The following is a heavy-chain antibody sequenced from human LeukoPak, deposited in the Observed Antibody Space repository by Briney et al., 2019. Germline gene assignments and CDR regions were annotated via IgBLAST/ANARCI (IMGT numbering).Heavy chain of an antibody. V-gene: IGHV3-21*01. D-gene: IGHD6-13*01. CDR2: ISSSSSYI. CDR3: ATIAAAGTDAFDI. CDR1: GFTFSSY. J-gene: IGHJ3*02. Sequence: GGSLRLSCAASGFTFSSYMNWVRQAPGKGLEWVSSISSSSSYIYYADSVKGRFTISRDNAKNSLYLQMNSLRAEDTAVYYCATIAAAGTDAFDIWGQGTMVTVSS.